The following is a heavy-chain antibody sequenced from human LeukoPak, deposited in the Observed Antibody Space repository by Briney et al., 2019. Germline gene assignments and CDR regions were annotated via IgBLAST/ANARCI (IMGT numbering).Heavy chain of an antibody. Sequence: PGGSLRLSCEASGFTFKLYAMNWVRQAPGKGLEWVSSISGFGTDTTSTDSVKGRFTLYWDNSKSRFYLRMNSLRAEDTAVYYCAKERGPYVAIDKNWFDPWGQGTLVTVS. CDR2: ISGFGTDT. CDR1: GFTFKLYA. CDR3: AKERGPYVAIDKNWFDP. J-gene: IGHJ5*02. V-gene: IGHV3-23*01. D-gene: IGHD3-10*02.